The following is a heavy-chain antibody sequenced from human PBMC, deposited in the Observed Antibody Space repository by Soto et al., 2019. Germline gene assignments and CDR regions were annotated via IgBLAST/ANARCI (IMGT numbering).Heavy chain of an antibody. CDR1: GGTFSSYA. D-gene: IGHD2-15*01. CDR3: ARSQGGSSSLDIYYYYYYGMDV. V-gene: IGHV1-69*01. Sequence: QVQLVQSGAEGKKPGSSVKVSCKAPGGTFSSYAISWVRQAPGQGLEWMGGIIPIFGTAKYAQKFQGRVTITADESTSTGYMELSSLRSEDTAVYYCARSQGGSSSLDIYYYYYYGMDVWGQGTTVTVSS. CDR2: IIPIFGTA. J-gene: IGHJ6*02.